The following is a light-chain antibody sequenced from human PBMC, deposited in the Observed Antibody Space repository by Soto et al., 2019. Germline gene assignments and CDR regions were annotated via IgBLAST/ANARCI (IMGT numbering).Light chain of an antibody. J-gene: IGKJ1*01. CDR1: QSVSSN. CDR3: HQYQTWPRT. Sequence: EIVMTQSPATLSVSPGERATLSCRASQSVSSNLAWYQQKPGQAPRLLVYGASTRATGFPARFSGSGSGTEFTLTISSLQSEDVAIYYCHQYQTWPRTFGQGTKVDI. CDR2: GAS. V-gene: IGKV3-15*01.